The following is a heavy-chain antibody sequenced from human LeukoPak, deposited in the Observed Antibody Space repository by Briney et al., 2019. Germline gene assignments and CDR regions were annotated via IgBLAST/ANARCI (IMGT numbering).Heavy chain of an antibody. CDR1: GGSISSSSYY. CDR2: IYYSGST. J-gene: IGHJ4*02. D-gene: IGHD4-23*01. Sequence: KSSETLSLTRTVSGGSISSSSYYWGWIRQPPGKGLEWIGSIYYSGSTYYNPSLKSRVTISVDTSKNQFSLKLSSVTAADTAVYYCASYYGGPFDYWGQGTLVTVSS. CDR3: ASYYGGPFDY. V-gene: IGHV4-39*01.